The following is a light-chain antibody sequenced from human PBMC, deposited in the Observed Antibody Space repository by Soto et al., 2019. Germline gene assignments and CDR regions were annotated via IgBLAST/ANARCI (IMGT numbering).Light chain of an antibody. CDR3: QQFYYYPHT. CDR1: HTIATY. V-gene: IGKV1-39*01. J-gene: IGKJ2*01. CDR2: GTS. Sequence: EIQMTQSPASLSASVGERVTLTCRASHTIATYLKWYQQKAGKVPEVLIYGTSTLQPGVPSRFTGSGYGTDFTLTINNVQPEDFAPYYCQQFYYYPHTFGVGTKLEVK.